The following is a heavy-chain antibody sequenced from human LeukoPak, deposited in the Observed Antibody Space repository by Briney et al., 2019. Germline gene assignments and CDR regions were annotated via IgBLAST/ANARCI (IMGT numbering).Heavy chain of an antibody. Sequence: GITSSNYNMTCSLEAPALRKKWVSAITSSGGSTYFVDSVKGRFTISRDNSKNTLYLQMNSLRAEDTAVYYCAKGCTSSSCYFDTPWGQGTLVTVSS. CDR3: AKGCTSSSCYFDTP. CDR2: ITSSGGST. J-gene: IGHJ5*02. CDR1: GITSSNYN. D-gene: IGHD2-2*01. V-gene: IGHV3-23*01.